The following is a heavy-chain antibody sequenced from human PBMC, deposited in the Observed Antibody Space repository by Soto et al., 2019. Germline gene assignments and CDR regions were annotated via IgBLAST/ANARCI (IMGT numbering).Heavy chain of an antibody. CDR3: AKSKGYGDSWPYHGMDI. Sequence: GGSLRLSCAVSGFNFRSYGMSWVRRTPGKGLEWVAFISYDGSDEFHGDSVKGRFTISRDNSKKTLYPHMSSLRSEDTAVYYCAKSKGYGDSWPYHGMDIWGQGTTVTVSS. CDR1: GFNFRSYG. J-gene: IGHJ6*02. D-gene: IGHD6-13*01. V-gene: IGHV3-30*18. CDR2: ISYDGSDE.